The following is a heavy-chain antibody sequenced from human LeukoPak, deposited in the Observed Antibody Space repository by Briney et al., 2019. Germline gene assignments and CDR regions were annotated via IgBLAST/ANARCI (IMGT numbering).Heavy chain of an antibody. V-gene: IGHV4-34*01. J-gene: IGHJ4*02. Sequence: PSETLSLTCAVYGGSFSGHYWSWIREPPGKGLEWIGEINHSGSTNYNPSLKSRVTISVDTSKNQFSLKLSSVTAADTAVYYCARGLSNSIWGQGTLVTVSS. CDR3: ARGLSNSI. CDR2: INHSGST. D-gene: IGHD2/OR15-2a*01. CDR1: GGSFSGHY.